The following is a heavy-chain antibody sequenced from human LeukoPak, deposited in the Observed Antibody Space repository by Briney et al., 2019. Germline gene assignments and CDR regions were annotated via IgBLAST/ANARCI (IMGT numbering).Heavy chain of an antibody. CDR2: ISGSGGST. CDR1: GFTFSSYA. V-gene: IGHV3-23*01. CDR3: ASLTSGRRFYFDY. J-gene: IGHJ4*02. D-gene: IGHD3-9*01. Sequence: GGSLRLSCAASGFTFSSYAMSWVRQAPGKGLEWVSAISGSGGSTYYADSVKGRFTISRDNSKNTLYLQMNSLRAEDTAVYYCASLTSGRRFYFDYWGQGTLVTVSS.